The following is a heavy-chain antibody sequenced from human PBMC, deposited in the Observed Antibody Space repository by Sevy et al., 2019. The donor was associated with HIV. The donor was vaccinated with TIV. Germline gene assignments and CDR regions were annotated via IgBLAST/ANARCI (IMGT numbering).Heavy chain of an antibody. V-gene: IGHV3-23*01. CDR3: AKENYDSSGYYYGMDV. D-gene: IGHD3-22*01. CDR1: GFTFSSYA. J-gene: IGHJ6*02. CDR2: ISGSGGST. Sequence: GGSLRLSCAASGFTFSSYAMSWVRQAPGKGLEWVSAISGSGGSTYYADSVKGRFTISRDNSKNMLYLQMNSLRAEDTAVYYCAKENYDSSGYYYGMDVWGQGTTVTVSS.